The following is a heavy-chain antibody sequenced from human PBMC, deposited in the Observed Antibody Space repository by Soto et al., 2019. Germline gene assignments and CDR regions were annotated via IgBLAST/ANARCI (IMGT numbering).Heavy chain of an antibody. D-gene: IGHD2-15*01. CDR3: ARVGYCSGGSCYEGAFDI. J-gene: IGHJ3*02. CDR2: IYYSGST. CDR1: GGSISSYY. V-gene: IGHV4-59*01. Sequence: TLSLTCTVSGGSISSYYWSWIRQPPGKGLEWIGYIYYSGSTNYNPSPKSRVTISVDTSKNQFSLKLSSVTAADTAVYYCARVGYCSGGSCYEGAFDIWGQGTMVTVSS.